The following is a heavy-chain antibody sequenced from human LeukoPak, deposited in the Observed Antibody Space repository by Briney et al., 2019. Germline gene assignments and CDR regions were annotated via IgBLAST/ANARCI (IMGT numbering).Heavy chain of an antibody. D-gene: IGHD6-13*01. CDR1: GYTFTGYY. CDR3: ARAQYSSSWYDTNWSDP. J-gene: IGHJ5*02. CDR2: MNPNSGNT. Sequence: GASVKVSCKASGYTFTGYYMHWVRQAPGQGLEWMGWMNPNSGNTGYAQKFQGRATMTRNTSISTAYMELSSLRSEDTAVYYCARAQYSSSWYDTNWSDPWGQGTLVTVSS. V-gene: IGHV1-8*02.